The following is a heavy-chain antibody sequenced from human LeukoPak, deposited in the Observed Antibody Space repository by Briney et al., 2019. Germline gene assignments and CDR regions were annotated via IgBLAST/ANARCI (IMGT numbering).Heavy chain of an antibody. Sequence: GGSLRLSCAASGFTFSSYWMSWVRQAPGKGLEWVANIKQDGSEKYYVDSVKGRFTISRDNAKNSLYLQMNSLGAEDTAVYYCARDQGYYYGSGIPDYWGQGTLVTVSS. CDR3: ARDQGYYYGSGIPDY. CDR2: IKQDGSEK. CDR1: GFTFSSYW. D-gene: IGHD3-10*01. J-gene: IGHJ4*02. V-gene: IGHV3-7*01.